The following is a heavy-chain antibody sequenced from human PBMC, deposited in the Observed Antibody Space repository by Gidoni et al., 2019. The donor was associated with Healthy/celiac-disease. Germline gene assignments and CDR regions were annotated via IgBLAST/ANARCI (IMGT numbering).Heavy chain of an antibody. Sequence: EVQLLESGGGLVQPGGSLRLSCAASGFTVSSYAMSWVRQAPGKGLEWVSAISGSGGSTYYADSVKGRFTISRDNSKNTLYLQMNSLRAEDTAVYYCAKETYYDFWSGYYTGGDYYYYMDVWGKGTTVTVSS. V-gene: IGHV3-23*01. D-gene: IGHD3-3*01. CDR2: ISGSGGST. J-gene: IGHJ6*03. CDR3: AKETYYDFWSGYYTGGDYYYYMDV. CDR1: GFTVSSYA.